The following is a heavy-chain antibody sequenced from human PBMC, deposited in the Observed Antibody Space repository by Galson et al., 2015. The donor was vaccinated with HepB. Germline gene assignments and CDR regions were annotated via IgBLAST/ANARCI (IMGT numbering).Heavy chain of an antibody. CDR1: GGTFSSYA. J-gene: IGHJ4*02. V-gene: IGHV1-69*13. CDR3: ARRPYYYDSSGYYGLDDY. D-gene: IGHD3-22*01. Sequence: SVKVSCKASGGTFSSYAISWVRQAPGQGLEWMGGIIPIFGTANYAQKFQGRVTITADESTSTAYMELSSLRSEDTAVYYCARRPYYYDSSGYYGLDDYWGQGTLVTVSS. CDR2: IIPIFGTA.